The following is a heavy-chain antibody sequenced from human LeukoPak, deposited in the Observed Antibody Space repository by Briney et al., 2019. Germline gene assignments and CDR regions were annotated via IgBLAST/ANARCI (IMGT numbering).Heavy chain of an antibody. CDR3: ARHSYGLDF. CDR2: IYFGDSDT. Sequence: GESLKISCKASGNNYWIGWVRQMPGKGLGWMGIIYFGDSDTRYSPSFQGQVTISVDKSISTAYLQWSSLKASDTAIYFCARHSYGLDFWGQGTLVTVSS. CDR1: GNNYW. D-gene: IGHD2-8*01. V-gene: IGHV5-51*01. J-gene: IGHJ4*02.